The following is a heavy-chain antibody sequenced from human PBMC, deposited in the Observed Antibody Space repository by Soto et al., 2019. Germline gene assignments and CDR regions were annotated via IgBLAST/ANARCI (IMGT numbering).Heavy chain of an antibody. CDR1: GFSLSTSGVC. CDR3: AHSPCSGGTCYPFDY. J-gene: IGHJ4*02. V-gene: IGHV2-5*02. D-gene: IGHD2-15*01. CDR2: IYWEDVQ. Sequence: QITLRESGPTLVKPTQTPTLTCTISGFSLSTSGVCVGWIRQPPGKSLEWLALIYWEDVQRYSPSLKTRLTITKDTSRSQVVLTMTNMDTVDTATYYCAHSPCSGGTCYPFDYWGQGTLVTVSS.